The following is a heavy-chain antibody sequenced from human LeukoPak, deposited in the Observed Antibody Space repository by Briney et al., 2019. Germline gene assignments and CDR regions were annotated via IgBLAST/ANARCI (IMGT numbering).Heavy chain of an antibody. V-gene: IGHV5-51*01. Sequence: GESLKISGKGSGDSFTSYWSGWVRQMPGKGLEGMGIIYPGDSDTRYSPSFQGQVTISADKSISTSYLQWSSLKASHTAMYYCARHQTDFMYYDFSSGSSPAYYYYIDVWGKGTTVTVSS. D-gene: IGHD3-3*01. CDR2: IYPGDSDT. CDR1: GDSFTSYW. CDR3: ARHQTDFMYYDFSSGSSPAYYYYIDV. J-gene: IGHJ6*03.